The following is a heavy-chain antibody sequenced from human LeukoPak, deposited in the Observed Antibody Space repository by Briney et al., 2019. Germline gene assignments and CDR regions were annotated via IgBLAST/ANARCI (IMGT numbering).Heavy chain of an antibody. Sequence: GGSLRLSCAASGFTFSTYWMHWVRQAPGKGLVWVSRINNDGSRTTYADSVKGRFTISRDNAKNTVYLQMNSLGAEDTAVYYCARDKKYYYDSNGMDVWGQGTTVTVTS. V-gene: IGHV3-74*01. D-gene: IGHD3-22*01. CDR2: INNDGSRT. J-gene: IGHJ6*02. CDR3: ARDKKYYYDSNGMDV. CDR1: GFTFSTYW.